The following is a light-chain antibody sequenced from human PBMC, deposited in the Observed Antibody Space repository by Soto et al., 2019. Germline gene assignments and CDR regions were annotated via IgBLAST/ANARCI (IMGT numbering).Light chain of an antibody. CDR3: QQYSISST. CDR1: QRVSISS. CDR2: GVS. Sequence: EIVLTQSPATLSLSPGERATLSCMASQRVSISSLAWYQHKPGQSPRLLIFGVSSRATDIPDRFSGSGSGTDFTLTINRLEPEDFAVYYCQQYSISSTFGQGTKVDIK. J-gene: IGKJ1*01. V-gene: IGKV3-20*01.